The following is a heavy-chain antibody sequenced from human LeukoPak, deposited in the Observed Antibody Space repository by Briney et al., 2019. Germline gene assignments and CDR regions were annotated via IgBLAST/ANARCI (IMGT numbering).Heavy chain of an antibody. V-gene: IGHV3-53*01. CDR2: IYSGGST. Sequence: GGSLRLSCAASGFTVSSNYMSWVRQAPGKGLEWVSVIYSGGSTYYADSVKGRFTISRDNSTNTLYLQMNGLRAEDTAVYYCARHRGRYYFDYWGQGTLVTVSS. J-gene: IGHJ4*02. CDR3: ARHRGRYYFDY. CDR1: GFTVSSNY. D-gene: IGHD3-10*01.